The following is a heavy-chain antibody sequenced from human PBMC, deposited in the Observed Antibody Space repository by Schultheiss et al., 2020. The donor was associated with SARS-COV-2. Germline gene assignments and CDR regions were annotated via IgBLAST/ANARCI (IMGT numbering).Heavy chain of an antibody. CDR1: GGSISSYY. CDR2: IYYSGST. J-gene: IGHJ6*03. V-gene: IGHV4-59*08. D-gene: IGHD3-3*01. CDR3: ARSDYYDFWSGYRGRYYYMDV. Sequence: SETLSLTCTVSGGSISSYYWSWIRQPPGKGLEWIGYIYYSGSTNYNPSLKSRVTISVDTSKNQFSLKLSSVTAADTAVYYCARSDYYDFWSGYRGRYYYMDVWGKGTTVTVSS.